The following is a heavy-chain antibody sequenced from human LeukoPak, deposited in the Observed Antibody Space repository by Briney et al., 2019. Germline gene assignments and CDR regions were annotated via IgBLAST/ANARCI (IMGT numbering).Heavy chain of an antibody. J-gene: IGHJ5*02. CDR3: ARDRIAAPDKTRFDP. D-gene: IGHD6-13*01. V-gene: IGHV4-34*01. CDR1: GGSFSGFY. CDR2: VSHRGSS. Sequence: RPSETLSLTCAVYGGSFSGFYWSWIRQPPGKGLEWIGQVSHRGSSNYNPSLKSRVTVSVDTSKNQVFMNLTSVTAADTATYYCARDRIAAPDKTRFDPWGQGTLVTVSS.